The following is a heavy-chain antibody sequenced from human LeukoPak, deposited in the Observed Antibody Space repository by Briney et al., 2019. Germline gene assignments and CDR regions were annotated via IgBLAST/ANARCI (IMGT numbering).Heavy chain of an antibody. J-gene: IGHJ6*03. CDR1: GGSISSSSYN. Sequence: SETLSLTCTVSGGSISSSSYNWGWIRQPPGKGLEWIGNIHYSGSTYYNPSLESRVTISVDTSKNQFSLKLNSVTVADTAVYCCARRGSSGHYMDVWGKGTTVTVSS. V-gene: IGHV4-39*01. CDR3: ARRGSSGHYMDV. D-gene: IGHD6-19*01. CDR2: IHYSGST.